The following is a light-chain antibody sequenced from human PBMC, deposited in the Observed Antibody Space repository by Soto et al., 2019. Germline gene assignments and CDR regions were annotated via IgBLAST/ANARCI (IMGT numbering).Light chain of an antibody. CDR2: DVI. Sequence: QSALTQPRSVSGSPGQSVTISCAGTSSDIGTYNYVSWYQQHPGRAPQLIIYDVIQRPSGVPDRFSGSKSHNTASLTISGLQAEDEADYYCCSYAGRYTYVFGTGTKLTVL. J-gene: IGLJ1*01. CDR1: SSDIGTYNY. V-gene: IGLV2-11*01. CDR3: CSYAGRYTYV.